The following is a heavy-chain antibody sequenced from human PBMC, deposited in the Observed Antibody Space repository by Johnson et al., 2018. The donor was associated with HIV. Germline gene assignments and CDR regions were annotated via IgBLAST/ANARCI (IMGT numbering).Heavy chain of an antibody. J-gene: IGHJ3*02. Sequence: EVQLVESGGGLVQPGGSLRLSCTASGFTFSNYCIHWVRRAPGKGLVWVSHIERDDTTAYAAYVRGRFTISRDNAKNTVYLQMNSLRVEDTAVYYCAREGGVTIFGVVISPDAFDIWGQGTMVTVSS. CDR2: IERDDTT. D-gene: IGHD3-3*01. CDR3: AREGGVTIFGVVISPDAFDI. V-gene: IGHV3-74*01. CDR1: GFTFSNYC.